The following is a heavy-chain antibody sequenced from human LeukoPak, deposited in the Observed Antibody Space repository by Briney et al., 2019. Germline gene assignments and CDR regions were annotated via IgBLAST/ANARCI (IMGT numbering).Heavy chain of an antibody. CDR3: ARDRQWLVDH. Sequence: SETLSLTCTVPGDSISSYYWSWTRQPAGKGPEWIGRVYVTGSTNLNPALQSRVTMSVDTSKNQFSLKLTSVTAADTAVYYCARDRQWLVDHWGQGTLVTVSS. D-gene: IGHD6-19*01. V-gene: IGHV4-4*07. CDR1: GDSISSYY. CDR2: VYVTGST. J-gene: IGHJ5*02.